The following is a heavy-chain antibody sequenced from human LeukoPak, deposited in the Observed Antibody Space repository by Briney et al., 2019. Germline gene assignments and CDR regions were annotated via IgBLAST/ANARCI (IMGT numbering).Heavy chain of an antibody. D-gene: IGHD3-3*01. V-gene: IGHV1-2*02. CDR1: GYTFTDYY. Sequence: ASVKVSCKASGYTFTDYYMHWVRQAPGQGFEWMGWINPNDGDTNYAQKFQGRVTITADKSTSTAYMELSSLRSEDTAVYYCARVQGYDFWSGYGMDVWGQGTTVTVSS. J-gene: IGHJ6*02. CDR3: ARVQGYDFWSGYGMDV. CDR2: INPNDGDT.